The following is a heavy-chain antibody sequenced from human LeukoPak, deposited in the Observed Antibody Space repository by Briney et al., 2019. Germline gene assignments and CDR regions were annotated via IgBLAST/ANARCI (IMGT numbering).Heavy chain of an antibody. V-gene: IGHV1-69*04. D-gene: IGHD3-22*01. J-gene: IGHJ4*02. CDR3: ARGELGDRSGFSFFDY. CDR2: IIPILGIA. CDR1: GGTFSSYA. Sequence: SVKVSCKASGGTFSSYAISWVRQAPGQGLEGMGRIIPILGIANYAQKFQGRVTITTDESTSTAYMELRSLTSEDTGVYYCARGELGDRSGFSFFDYWGQGTLVTVSS.